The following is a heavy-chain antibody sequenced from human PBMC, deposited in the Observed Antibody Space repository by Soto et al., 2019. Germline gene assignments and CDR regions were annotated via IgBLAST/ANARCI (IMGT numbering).Heavy chain of an antibody. CDR1: GFAFSSYW. V-gene: IGHV3-7*01. Sequence: EVQLVESGGGLVQPGGSLRLSCAASGFAFSSYWMSWVRQAPGKGLEWVANIKKDGSEEYYVDSVKGRFTISRDSAKNLLYLQMNSLRVEDTAVYYCATSSDTGYTFDFWGQGTLVTVSS. J-gene: IGHJ4*02. CDR2: IKKDGSEE. CDR3: ATSSDTGYTFDF. D-gene: IGHD3-9*01.